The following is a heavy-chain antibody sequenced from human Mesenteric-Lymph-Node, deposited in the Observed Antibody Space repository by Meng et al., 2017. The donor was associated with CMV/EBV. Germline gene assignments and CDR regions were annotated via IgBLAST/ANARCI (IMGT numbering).Heavy chain of an antibody. Sequence: SETLSLTCAVSGASVSSGSYYWTWIRQPPGKGLEWIGYIYYTGSTKSNPSLKSRVTISVDTSKNQFSLRLSSVTAADTAVYYCARVNWVDAFDIWGQGTMVTVSS. J-gene: IGHJ3*02. V-gene: IGHV4-61*01. D-gene: IGHD7-27*01. CDR2: IYYTGST. CDR1: GASVSSGSYY. CDR3: ARVNWVDAFDI.